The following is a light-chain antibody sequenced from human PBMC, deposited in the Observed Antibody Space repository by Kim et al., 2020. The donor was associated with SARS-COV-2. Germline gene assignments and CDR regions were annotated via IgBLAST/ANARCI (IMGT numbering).Light chain of an antibody. V-gene: IGKV1-33*01. J-gene: IGKJ4*01. CDR3: QQYDNLPH. Sequence: SASVGDRVTIPSHANQEISNHLNWYQQKPGKGPKLLVYDASNLKTGVPSRFSGRGSGTDFTFTISSLQAEDFATYYCQQYDNLPHFGGGTKVDIK. CDR1: QEISNH. CDR2: DAS.